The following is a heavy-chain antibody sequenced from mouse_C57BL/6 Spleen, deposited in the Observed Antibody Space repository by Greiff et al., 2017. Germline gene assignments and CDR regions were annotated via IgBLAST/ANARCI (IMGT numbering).Heavy chain of an antibody. Sequence: EVKLVESGGGLVRPKVSLKLSCAASGFSFNTYAMNWVRQAPGKGLEWVARIRSKSNNYATYYADSVKDRFTISRDDSESMLYLQMNNLKTEGTAMYYCVRHDGYESYAMDYWGQGTSVTVSS. J-gene: IGHJ4*01. CDR2: IRSKSNNYAT. CDR3: VRHDGYESYAMDY. CDR1: GFSFNTYA. D-gene: IGHD2-2*01. V-gene: IGHV10-1*01.